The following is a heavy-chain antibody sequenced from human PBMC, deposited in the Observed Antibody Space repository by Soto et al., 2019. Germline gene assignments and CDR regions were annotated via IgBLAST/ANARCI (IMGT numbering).Heavy chain of an antibody. CDR1: GYTFTSYA. CDR2: INAGNGNT. CDR3: ARGPITVTTLHWFDP. Sequence: ASVKVSCKASGYTFTSYAMHWVRQAPGQRLEWMGWINAGNGNTKYSQKFQGRVTITRDTSASTAYMELSSLRSEDTAVYYCARGPITVTTLHWFDPWGQGTLVTVSS. D-gene: IGHD4-17*01. J-gene: IGHJ5*02. V-gene: IGHV1-3*01.